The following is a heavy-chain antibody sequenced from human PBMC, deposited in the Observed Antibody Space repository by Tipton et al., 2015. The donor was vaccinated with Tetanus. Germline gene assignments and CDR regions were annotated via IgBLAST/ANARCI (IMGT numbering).Heavy chain of an antibody. CDR1: GGSISSYY. J-gene: IGHJ3*02. CDR3: ARMTTVTLDAFDI. V-gene: IGHV4-4*07. Sequence: LRLSCTVSGGSISSYYWSWIRQPAGKGLEWIGRIYTSGSTNYNPSLKSRVTMSVDTSKNQFSLKLSSVTAADTAVYYCARMTTVTLDAFDIWGQGTMVTVSS. CDR2: IYTSGST. D-gene: IGHD4-11*01.